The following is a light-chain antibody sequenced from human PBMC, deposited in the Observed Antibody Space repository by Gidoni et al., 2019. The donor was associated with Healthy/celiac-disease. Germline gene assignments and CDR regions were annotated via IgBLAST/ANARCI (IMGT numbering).Light chain of an antibody. CDR3: QQYGSSPVT. Sequence: VFTQSPGTLSLSPGERATLSCRACQSVSSSYLAWYQQKPGQAPRLLIYGASSRATGIPDRFRGSGSGTDFTLTISRLEPEDFAVYYCQQYGSSPVTFGPGTKVDIK. V-gene: IGKV3-20*01. J-gene: IGKJ3*01. CDR1: QSVSSSY. CDR2: GAS.